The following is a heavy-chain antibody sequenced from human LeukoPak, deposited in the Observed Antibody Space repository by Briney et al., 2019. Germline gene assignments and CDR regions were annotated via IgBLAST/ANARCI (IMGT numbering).Heavy chain of an antibody. Sequence: PGGSLRLSCAASGFTFSSYAMSWVRQAPGKGLEWVSAISGSGGSTYYADSVKGRFTISRDNAKNPLHLQMNNLRAEDTAVYYCARDYIAMLGRNAFDIWGQGTMVTVSS. CDR1: GFTFSSYA. J-gene: IGHJ3*02. V-gene: IGHV3-23*01. CDR3: ARDYIAMLGRNAFDI. D-gene: IGHD3-10*02. CDR2: ISGSGGST.